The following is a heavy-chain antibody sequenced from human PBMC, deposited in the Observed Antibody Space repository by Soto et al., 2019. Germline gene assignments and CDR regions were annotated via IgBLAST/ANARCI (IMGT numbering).Heavy chain of an antibody. D-gene: IGHD5-12*01. CDR3: AREGGYDSNFAY. Sequence: QVQLVQSGAEVKKHGASVKVSCKASGYTFTSYGISWVRQAPGQGLEWMGWISAYNGNTNYAQKLQGRVTMTTDTSTNTAYMEMRGLRSDDTAVYYCAREGGYDSNFAYWGQGTLVTVSS. V-gene: IGHV1-18*01. CDR1: GYTFTSYG. J-gene: IGHJ4*02. CDR2: ISAYNGNT.